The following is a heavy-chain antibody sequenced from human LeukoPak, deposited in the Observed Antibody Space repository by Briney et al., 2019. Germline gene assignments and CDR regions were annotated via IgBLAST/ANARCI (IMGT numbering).Heavy chain of an antibody. CDR1: GGSISSYY. CDR2: IYTSGST. Sequence: PSETLSLTCTVSGGSISSYYWSRIRQPAGKGLEWIGRIYTSGSTNYNPSLKSRVTMSVDTSKNQFSLKLSSVTAADTAVYYCARDTPIAAAGSYYFDYWGQGTLVTVSS. V-gene: IGHV4-4*07. CDR3: ARDTPIAAAGSYYFDY. D-gene: IGHD6-13*01. J-gene: IGHJ4*02.